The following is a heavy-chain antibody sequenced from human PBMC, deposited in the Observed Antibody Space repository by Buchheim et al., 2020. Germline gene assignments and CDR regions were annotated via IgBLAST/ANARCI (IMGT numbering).Heavy chain of an antibody. D-gene: IGHD1-1*01. CDR1: GGSFSGFY. Sequence: QVQLQQWGAGLLKPSGTLSLTCAVSGGSFSGFYWSWFRQSPERGLEWIGEINHSGGTNYNPSLKSRVIISVDTSNNQFSLRLTSVTGADTAVYYCVRYPYGIIPPGIDYWGQGTL. CDR2: INHSGGT. CDR3: VRYPYGIIPPGIDY. J-gene: IGHJ4*02. V-gene: IGHV4-34*01.